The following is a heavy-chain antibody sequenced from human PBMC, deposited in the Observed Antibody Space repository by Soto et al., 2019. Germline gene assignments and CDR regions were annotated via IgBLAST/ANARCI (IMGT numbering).Heavy chain of an antibody. V-gene: IGHV4-31*03. CDR1: GGSISSGGYY. D-gene: IGHD2-15*01. CDR3: ARSDIVVVVAAYWAFDI. Sequence: QVQLQESGPGLVKPSQTLSLTCTVSGGSISSGGYYWSWIRQHPGKGREWFGYIYYSGGTYYNPSLKSRVTISVDTSKNQFSLKLSSVTAADTAVYYCARSDIVVVVAAYWAFDIWGQGTMVTVSS. J-gene: IGHJ3*02. CDR2: IYYSGGT.